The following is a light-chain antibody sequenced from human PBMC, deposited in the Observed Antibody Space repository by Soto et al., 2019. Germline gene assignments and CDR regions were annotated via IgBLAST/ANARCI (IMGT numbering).Light chain of an antibody. CDR3: QQYGSSLFT. Sequence: GLTQSPGTLSLSPGERATLSCRASQSVSSKYLAWYQQKPGQAPRVLIYGTSIRASGVPERFSGGGSGTDFTLTITRLEPEDFAVYYCQQYGSSLFTFGPGTKVDI. CDR1: QSVSSKY. V-gene: IGKV3-20*01. J-gene: IGKJ3*01. CDR2: GTS.